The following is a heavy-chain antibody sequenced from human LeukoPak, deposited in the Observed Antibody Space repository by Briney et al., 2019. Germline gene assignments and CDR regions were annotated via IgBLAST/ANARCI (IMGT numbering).Heavy chain of an antibody. CDR1: GYTFTGYY. Sequence: ASVKVSCKASGYTFTGYYMHWVRQAPGQGLEWMGWINPNSGGTNYAQKFQGRVTMTRDTSISTAYMELSRLRSEDTAVYYCARDFIRHYYDSSGYYGYWGQGTLVTVSS. CDR2: INPNSGGT. D-gene: IGHD3-22*01. CDR3: ARDFIRHYYDSSGYYGY. J-gene: IGHJ4*02. V-gene: IGHV1-2*02.